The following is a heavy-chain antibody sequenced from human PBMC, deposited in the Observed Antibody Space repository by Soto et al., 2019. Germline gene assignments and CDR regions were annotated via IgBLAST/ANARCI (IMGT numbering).Heavy chain of an antibody. J-gene: IGHJ5*02. CDR3: ARLRIAAPGDPGP. Sequence: GESLKISCKGSGYRFTTDWISWVRQMPGKGPEWMGRIDPSDSYTSYSPSFQGHVTISADKSIDTVYLQWGSLKAPDTAVYYCARLRIAAPGDPGPWGQGTLVTVSS. CDR1: GYRFTTDW. D-gene: IGHD6-13*01. V-gene: IGHV5-10-1*01. CDR2: IDPSDSYT.